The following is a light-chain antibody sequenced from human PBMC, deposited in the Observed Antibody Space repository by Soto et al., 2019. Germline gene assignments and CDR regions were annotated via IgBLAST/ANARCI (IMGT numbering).Light chain of an antibody. CDR1: QSVSSN. J-gene: IGKJ4*01. CDR3: QQFSSYPLT. V-gene: IGKV3-15*01. Sequence: EIVMTQSPATLSVSPGERATLSCRASQSVSSNFAWYQQKPGQAPRLLIYGAFTRATGVPARFSGSGSGTDFTLTISRLEPEDSAVYYCQQFSSYPLTFGGGTKVDIK. CDR2: GAF.